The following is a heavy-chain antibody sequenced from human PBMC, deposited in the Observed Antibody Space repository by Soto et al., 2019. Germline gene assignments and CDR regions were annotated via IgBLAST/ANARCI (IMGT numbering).Heavy chain of an antibody. V-gene: IGHV4-4*02. CDR2: IYHSGST. Sequence: PSETLSLTCAVSGGSISSSNWCSWVRQPPGKGLEWIGEIYHSGSTNYNPSLKSRVTISVDKSKNQFSLKLSSVTAADTAVYYCARAKPDSSGWPPYYFDYWGQGTLVTVSS. CDR1: GGSISSSNW. D-gene: IGHD6-19*01. CDR3: ARAKPDSSGWPPYYFDY. J-gene: IGHJ4*02.